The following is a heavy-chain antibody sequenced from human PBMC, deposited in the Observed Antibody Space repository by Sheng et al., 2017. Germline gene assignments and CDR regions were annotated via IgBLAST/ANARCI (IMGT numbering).Heavy chain of an antibody. CDR1: GYTFTNYG. D-gene: IGHD3-9*01. Sequence: QVQLVQSGTEVKEPGASVKVSCKASGYTFTNYGISWVRQASGQGLEWMGWISPYNGYTYYSQRLQGRVTMTTDTSTSTAYMELRSLRSDDTAVFYCARIDYDILTGYYTVDYWGQGTLVTVSS. CDR3: ARIDYDILTGYYTVDY. CDR2: ISPYNGYT. V-gene: IGHV1-18*01. J-gene: IGHJ4*02.